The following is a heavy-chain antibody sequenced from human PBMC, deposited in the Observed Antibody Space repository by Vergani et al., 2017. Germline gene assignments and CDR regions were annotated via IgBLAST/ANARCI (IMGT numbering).Heavy chain of an antibody. D-gene: IGHD1-1*01. Sequence: QVHLVESGGGVVQPGRSLRLSCVVSGFTSSYYGMHWVRQAPGKGLEWVAVISYDGTQKYYADSVKGRFTISRDNSKSTLYLQMNSMRTEDTAVYYCATRICGTPDGQIGYFREWGQGTLVTVSS. J-gene: IGHJ4*02. V-gene: IGHV3-30*03. CDR1: GFTSSYYG. CDR3: ATRICGTPDGQIGYFRE. CDR2: ISYDGTQK.